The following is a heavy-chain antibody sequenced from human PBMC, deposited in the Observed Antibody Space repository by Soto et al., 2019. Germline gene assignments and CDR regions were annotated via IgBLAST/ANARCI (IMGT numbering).Heavy chain of an antibody. Sequence: SETLSLTCVVSGGSLSDYFWSWIRQPPEMALEWIGDINYLGSINYNPSLKSRVTISVDTSKNQFSLKLSSVTAADTAVYYCARDLSETYYYDSSGLYGMDVWGQGTTVTVSS. CDR1: GGSLSDYF. CDR3: ARDLSETYYYDSSGLYGMDV. CDR2: INYLGSI. V-gene: IGHV4-34*09. J-gene: IGHJ6*02. D-gene: IGHD3-22*01.